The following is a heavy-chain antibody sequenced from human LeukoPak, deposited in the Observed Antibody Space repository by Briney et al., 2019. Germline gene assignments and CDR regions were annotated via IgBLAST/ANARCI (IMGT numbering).Heavy chain of an antibody. Sequence: ASVKVSCKASGYTFTSYGISWVRQAPGQGLEWMGGIIPIFGTANYAQKFQGRVTITADESTSTAYMELSSLRSEDTAVYYCASLTTGAIPFDYWGQGTLVTVSS. CDR2: IIPIFGTA. CDR3: ASLTTGAIPFDY. CDR1: GYTFTSYG. J-gene: IGHJ4*02. D-gene: IGHD4-11*01. V-gene: IGHV1-69*13.